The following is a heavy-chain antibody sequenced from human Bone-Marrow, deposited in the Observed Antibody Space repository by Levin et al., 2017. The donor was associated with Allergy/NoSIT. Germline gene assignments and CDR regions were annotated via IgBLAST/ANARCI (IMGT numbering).Heavy chain of an antibody. J-gene: IGHJ4*02. CDR1: GDTFSSSA. CDR2: IIPIFETP. V-gene: IGHV1-69*13. Sequence: ASVKVSCKASGDTFSSSAINWVRQAPGQGLEWMGGIIPIFETPNYAPKFQGRVTITADESTSTAYVELTNLRSADTAVYYCAREGDDSNYGAPFDLWGQGTPVTVSS. CDR3: AREGDDSNYGAPFDL. D-gene: IGHD4-11*01.